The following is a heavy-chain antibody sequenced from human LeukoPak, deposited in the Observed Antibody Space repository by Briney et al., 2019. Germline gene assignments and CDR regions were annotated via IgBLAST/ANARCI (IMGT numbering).Heavy chain of an antibody. CDR1: GFTFNTYS. D-gene: IGHD5-18*01. CDR3: ALSGYSYGYSSY. CDR2: ISSSSSYI. V-gene: IGHV3-21*01. J-gene: IGHJ4*02. Sequence: GGSLRLSCVASGFTFNTYSMNWVRQAPGKGLEWVSSISSSSSYIYYADSVKGRFTISRDNAKNSLYLQMNSLRAEDTAVYYCALSGYSYGYSSYWGQGTLVTVSS.